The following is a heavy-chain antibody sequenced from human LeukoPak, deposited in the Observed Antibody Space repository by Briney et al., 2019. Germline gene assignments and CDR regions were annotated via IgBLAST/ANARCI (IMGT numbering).Heavy chain of an antibody. CDR1: GFTFSSYW. V-gene: IGHV3-7*01. CDR3: ARVVPHGSGIYDY. D-gene: IGHD3-10*01. Sequence: GGSLRLSCAASGFTFSSYWMSWVRQAPGKGLEWVANIKQDGSEKYYVDSVKGRFTISRDNAKNSLYVQMNSLRAEDTAVYFCARVVPHGSGIYDYWGQGTLVTVSS. J-gene: IGHJ4*02. CDR2: IKQDGSEK.